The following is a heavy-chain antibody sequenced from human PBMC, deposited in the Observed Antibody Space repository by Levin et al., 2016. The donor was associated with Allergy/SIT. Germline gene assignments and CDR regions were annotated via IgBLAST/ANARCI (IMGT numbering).Heavy chain of an antibody. D-gene: IGHD2/OR15-2a*01. CDR1: GGTFSSYA. CDR3: ARNMRVIPYYYYGMDV. V-gene: IGHV1-69*04. CDR2: IIPILGIA. Sequence: SVKVFCKASGGTFSSYAISWVRQAPGQGLEWMGRIIPILGIANYAQKFQGRVTMTTDTSTSTAYMELRSLRSDDTAVYYCARNMRVIPYYYYGMDVWGQGTTVTVSS. J-gene: IGHJ6*02.